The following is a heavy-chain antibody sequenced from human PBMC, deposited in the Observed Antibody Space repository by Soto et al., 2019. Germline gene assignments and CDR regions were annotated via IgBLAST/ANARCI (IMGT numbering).Heavy chain of an antibody. J-gene: IGHJ4*02. CDR1: GGSISSGGYY. Sequence: SETLSLTCTVSGGSISSGGYYWSWIRQHPGKGLEWIGYIYYSGSTYYNPSLKSRVTISVDTSKNQFSLKLSSVTAADTAVYYCARVPFSMVRSRVYWGQGTLVTVSS. CDR2: IYYSGST. D-gene: IGHD3-10*01. V-gene: IGHV4-31*03. CDR3: ARVPFSMVRSRVY.